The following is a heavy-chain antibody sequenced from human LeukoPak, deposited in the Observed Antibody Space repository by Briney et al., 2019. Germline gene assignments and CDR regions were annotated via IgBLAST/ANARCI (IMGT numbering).Heavy chain of an antibody. Sequence: GGSLRLSCAASGFTFRDSWMDWVRQAPGKGLEWVANINQDGSETYYVDSAKGRFTISRDNAKNSLYLQVDSLRVEDTAMYYCTKALDFWGQGTLVTVSS. J-gene: IGHJ4*02. CDR3: TKALDF. CDR1: GFTFRDSW. V-gene: IGHV3-7*01. CDR2: INQDGSET.